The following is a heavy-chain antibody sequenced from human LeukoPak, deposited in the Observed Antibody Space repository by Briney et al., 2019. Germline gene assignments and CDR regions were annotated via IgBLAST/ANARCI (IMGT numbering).Heavy chain of an antibody. J-gene: IGHJ6*02. Sequence: ASVKVSCKASGYTFTSYDINWVRQATGQGLEWMGWMNPNSGNTGYAQKFQGRATMTRNTSISTAYMELSSLRSEDTAVYYCARGDVLLWFGELLSSGYYYYGMDVWGQGTTVTVSS. CDR1: GYTFTSYD. CDR3: ARGDVLLWFGELLSSGYYYYGMDV. CDR2: MNPNSGNT. V-gene: IGHV1-8*01. D-gene: IGHD3-10*01.